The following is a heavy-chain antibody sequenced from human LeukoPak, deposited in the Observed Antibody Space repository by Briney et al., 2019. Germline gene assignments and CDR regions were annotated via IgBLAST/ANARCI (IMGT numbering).Heavy chain of an antibody. V-gene: IGHV3-23*01. J-gene: IGHJ2*01. CDR1: GFTFRSYA. CDR3: AKDQEGSSGLSWYFDL. CDR2: ISVNGDST. D-gene: IGHD3-22*01. Sequence: GGSLRLSCAASGFTFRSYAMSWVRQAPGKGLEWVSGISVNGDSTYYADSVKGRFTISRDNSKNTLYLQMNSLRAEDTAVYYCAKDQEGSSGLSWYFDLWGRGTLVTVSS.